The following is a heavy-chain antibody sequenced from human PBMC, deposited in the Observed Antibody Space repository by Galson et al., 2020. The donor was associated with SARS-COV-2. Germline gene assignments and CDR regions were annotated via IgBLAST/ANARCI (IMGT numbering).Heavy chain of an antibody. D-gene: IGHD6-19*01. CDR2: IDPSDSST. CDR1: GYSFTSYW. CDR3: AKQGIAVNWYFDL. V-gene: IGHV5-10-1*01. J-gene: IGHJ2*01. Sequence: HGESLKISCKGSGYSFTSYWISWVRQMPGKGLEWMGRIDPSDSSTNYSPSFQGHVTISADKSISTAYLQWSSLKASDTAMYYCAKQGIAVNWYFDLWCRGTLVTVSS.